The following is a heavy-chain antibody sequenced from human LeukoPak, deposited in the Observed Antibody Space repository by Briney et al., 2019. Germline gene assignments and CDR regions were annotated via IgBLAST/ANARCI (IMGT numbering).Heavy chain of an antibody. CDR2: ISSSGGTT. CDR1: GFTFSSYA. Sequence: GGSLRLSCAASGFTFSSYAMNWVRQAPGKGLEWVSVISSSGGTTYYSDSVKGRFIIPRDNSKNTLYLQMSSLRPEDTAVYYCATYTHWVAGDVWGQGTTVTVSS. V-gene: IGHV3-23*01. CDR3: ATYTHWVAGDV. D-gene: IGHD3-16*01. J-gene: IGHJ6*02.